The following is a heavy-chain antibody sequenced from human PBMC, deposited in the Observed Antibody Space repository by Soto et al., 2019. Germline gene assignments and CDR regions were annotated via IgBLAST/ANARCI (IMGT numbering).Heavy chain of an antibody. D-gene: IGHD4-17*01. V-gene: IGHV3-48*02. CDR1: GFTFSTYS. J-gene: IGHJ4*02. CDR3: ARDLSAFGDYFLDY. Sequence: EVQLVESGGGLVQPGGSLRRSCEASGFTFSTYSMNWVRQTPGTGLEWNSNITSSSSAMYYADSVKGRFTISRDNAKNSLYLQMNSLRDEDTALYYCARDLSAFGDYFLDYWCQGALVTVSS. CDR2: ITSSSSAM.